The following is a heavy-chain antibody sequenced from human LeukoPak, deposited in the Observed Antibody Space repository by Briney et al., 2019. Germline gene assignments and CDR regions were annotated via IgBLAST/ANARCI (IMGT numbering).Heavy chain of an antibody. Sequence: GGSLRLSCTASGFTFGDYAMSWFRQAPGKGLEWVGFIRSKAYGGTTEYAASVKGRFTISRDDSKSIAYLQMNSLKTEDTAVYYCTRVPRDVDTAPFDYWGQGTLVTVSS. CDR2: IRSKAYGGTT. J-gene: IGHJ4*02. D-gene: IGHD5-18*01. CDR3: TRVPRDVDTAPFDY. CDR1: GFTFGDYA. V-gene: IGHV3-49*03.